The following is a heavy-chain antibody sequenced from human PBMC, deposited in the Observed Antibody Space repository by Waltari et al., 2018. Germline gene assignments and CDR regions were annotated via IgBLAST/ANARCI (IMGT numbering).Heavy chain of an antibody. V-gene: IGHV4-59*01. CDR1: GGSISSYY. D-gene: IGHD2-2*01. CDR3: ARDRTNCSSTSCYALDAFDI. CDR2: IYYSGST. J-gene: IGHJ3*02. Sequence: QVQLQESGPGLVKPSETLSLTCTVSGGSISSYYWSWIRQPPGKGLEWIGYIYYSGSTNYNPSLKSRVTISVDTSKNQFSLKLSSVTAADTAVYYCARDRTNCSSTSCYALDAFDIWGQGTMVTVSS.